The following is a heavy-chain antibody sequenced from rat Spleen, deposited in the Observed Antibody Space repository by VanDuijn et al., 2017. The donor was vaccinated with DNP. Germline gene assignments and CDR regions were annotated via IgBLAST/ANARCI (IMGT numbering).Heavy chain of an antibody. D-gene: IGHD1-1*01. CDR1: GFSLTDYS. CDR3: TSYYSGDFHY. V-gene: IGHV2S63*01. J-gene: IGHJ2*01. Sequence: EVQLKESGPGLVQPSQTLSLTCTVSGFSLTDYSVHWVRQPPGKGLEWMGLMWSGRSTAYNLALKSRLSISRDTSKSQVFLKMNSLQTEDTAIYYCTSYYSGDFHYWGQGVMVTVSS. CDR2: MWSGRST.